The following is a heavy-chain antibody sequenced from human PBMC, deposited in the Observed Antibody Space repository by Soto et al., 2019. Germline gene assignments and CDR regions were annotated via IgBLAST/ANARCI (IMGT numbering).Heavy chain of an antibody. V-gene: IGHV2-5*02. CDR2: VFWDDGE. CDR1: GFSLTTTGVG. Sequence: SGPTLVNPTQTLTLTCTLSGFSLTTTGVGVGWIRQPPGKALEWLAVVFWDDGERYSPSLKSRVTIAKDTSKNQVVLTMTNMDPVDTATYYCTQIYGSGSWGWYFHSWGQGTLVTVSS. D-gene: IGHD1-26*01. CDR3: TQIYGSGSWGWYFHS. J-gene: IGHJ4*02.